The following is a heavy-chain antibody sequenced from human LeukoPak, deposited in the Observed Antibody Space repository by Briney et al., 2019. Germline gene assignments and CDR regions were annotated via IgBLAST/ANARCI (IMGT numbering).Heavy chain of an antibody. J-gene: IGHJ4*02. D-gene: IGHD5-18*01. CDR1: GGSISSYY. CDR2: IYYSRST. V-gene: IGHV4-59*08. Sequence: PSETLSLTCTVSGGSISSYYWSWIRQPPGKGLEWIGYIYYSRSTNYNPSLKSRVTISVDTSKNQFSLKLSSVTAADTAVYYCARRAPYSYEWSTLDYWGQGTLVTVSS. CDR3: ARRAPYSYEWSTLDY.